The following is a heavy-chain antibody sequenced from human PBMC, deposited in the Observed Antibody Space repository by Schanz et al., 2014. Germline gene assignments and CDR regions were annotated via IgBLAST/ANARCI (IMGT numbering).Heavy chain of an antibody. CDR2: MNPNSGNP. Sequence: QVHLVQSGAEVHKPGASLKISCTASGYTFTSYDINWVRQAPGQGLEWLGWMNPNSGNPGFAQKFRGRVTMTRNTSMSTAYIELHILTSEDTAVYYCAYYDVLTGFDYWGQGTQVTVSS. CDR3: AYYDVLTGFDY. CDR1: GYTFTSYD. J-gene: IGHJ4*02. V-gene: IGHV1-8*01. D-gene: IGHD3-9*01.